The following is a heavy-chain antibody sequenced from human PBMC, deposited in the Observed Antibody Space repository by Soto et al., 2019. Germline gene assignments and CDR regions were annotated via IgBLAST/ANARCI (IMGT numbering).Heavy chain of an antibody. CDR1: GYTFTSYG. CDR2: ISAYNGNT. J-gene: IGHJ4*02. V-gene: IGHV1-18*04. Sequence: QVQLVQSGAEVKKPRASVKVSCKASGYTFTSYGISWVRQAPGQGLEWMGWISAYNGNTNYAQKLQGRVTMTTDTSTSTAYMELRSLRSDDTAVYYCARGLVTYCSGGSCSLPFDYWGQGTLVTVSS. CDR3: ARGLVTYCSGGSCSLPFDY. D-gene: IGHD2-15*01.